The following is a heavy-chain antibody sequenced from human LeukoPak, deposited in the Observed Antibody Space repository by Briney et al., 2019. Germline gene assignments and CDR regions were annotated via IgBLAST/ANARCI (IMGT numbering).Heavy chain of an antibody. D-gene: IGHD3-22*01. CDR1: GYTFTSYD. Sequence: ASVKVSCKASGYTFTSYDINWVRQATGQGLEWMGWMNPNSGHTGYAQKFQGRVTITRNTSISTAYMELSSLRSEDTAVYYCARNYDSSGYTFDYWGQGTLVTVSS. CDR2: MNPNSGHT. V-gene: IGHV1-8*03. J-gene: IGHJ4*02. CDR3: ARNYDSSGYTFDY.